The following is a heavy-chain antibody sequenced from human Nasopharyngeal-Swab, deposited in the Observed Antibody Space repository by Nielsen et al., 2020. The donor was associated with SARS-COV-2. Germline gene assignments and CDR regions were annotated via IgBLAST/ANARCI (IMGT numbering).Heavy chain of an antibody. CDR3: AHCPWVHGGDYYYGMDV. V-gene: IGHV2-5*02. CDR2: IYWDDDK. Sequence: SGPTLVTPTPTLTLTCTFSGFSLSTSGVGVGWIRQPPGKALEWLALIYWDDDKRYSPSLKSRLTITKDTSKNQVVLTMTTMDPVDTATYYCAHCPWVHGGDYYYGMDVWGQGTTVTVSS. J-gene: IGHJ6*02. D-gene: IGHD3-16*01. CDR1: GFSLSTSGVG.